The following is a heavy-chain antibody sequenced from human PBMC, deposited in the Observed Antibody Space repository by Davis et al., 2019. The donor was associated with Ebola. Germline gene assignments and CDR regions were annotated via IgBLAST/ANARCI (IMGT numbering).Heavy chain of an antibody. CDR1: GFPFSSFG. CDR2: IWFDGRNK. D-gene: IGHD5-18*01. Sequence: PGGSLRLSCSASGFPFSSFGMHWVRQAPGKGLEWLAVIWFDGRNKYYVDSVKGRFTVSRDNSKNTLYLQKSRLRVEDTAVYYCATAGSVASDIVVDSATWGLNRWGQGTLVTVSS. V-gene: IGHV3-33*03. J-gene: IGHJ4*02. CDR3: ATAGSVASDIVVDSATWGLNR.